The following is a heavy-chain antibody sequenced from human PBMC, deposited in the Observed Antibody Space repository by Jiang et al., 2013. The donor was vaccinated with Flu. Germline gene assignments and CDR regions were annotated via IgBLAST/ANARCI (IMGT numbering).Heavy chain of an antibody. J-gene: IGHJ3*02. D-gene: IGHD3-22*01. CDR1: RFTFSNYA. Sequence: SLRLSCAASRFTFSNYAMSWVRQAPGKGLEWVSSISGGGDGTYYADSVKGRFTISRDNSKNTLYLQMNSLRAEDTAVYYCAKLMDYFDSGGAFDIWGQGTMVTVSS. CDR3: AKLMDYFDSGGAFDI. CDR2: ISGGGDGT. V-gene: IGHV3-23*01.